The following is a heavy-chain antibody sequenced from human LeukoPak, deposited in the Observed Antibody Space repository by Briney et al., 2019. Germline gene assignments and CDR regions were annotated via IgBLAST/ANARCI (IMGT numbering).Heavy chain of an antibody. V-gene: IGHV4-38-2*02. CDR3: ARTVPYYYGSGSYFHSPPPNKFDP. J-gene: IGHJ5*02. Sequence: PSETLSLTCTVSGYSISSGYYWGWIRQPPGKGLEWIGSIYHSGSTYYNPSLKSRVTISVDTSKNQFSLKLSSVTAADTAVYYCARTVPYYYGSGSYFHSPPPNKFDPWGQGTLVTVSS. CDR2: IYHSGST. D-gene: IGHD3-10*01. CDR1: GYSISSGYY.